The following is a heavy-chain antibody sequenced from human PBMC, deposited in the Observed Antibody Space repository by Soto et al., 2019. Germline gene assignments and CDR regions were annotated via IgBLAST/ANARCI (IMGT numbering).Heavy chain of an antibody. CDR1: GGTFSSYA. J-gene: IGHJ4*02. V-gene: IGHV1-69*13. CDR2: IIPIFGTA. D-gene: IGHD5-12*01. Sequence: ASVKVSCKASGGTFSSYAISWVRQAPGQGLEWMGGIIPIFGTANYAQKFQGRVTITADESTSTAYMELSSLRSEDTAVYYCARGYSGYDAGGHFDYWGQGTLVTVSS. CDR3: ARGYSGYDAGGHFDY.